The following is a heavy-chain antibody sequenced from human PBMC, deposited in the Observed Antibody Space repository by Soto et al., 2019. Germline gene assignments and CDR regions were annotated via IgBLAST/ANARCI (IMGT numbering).Heavy chain of an antibody. CDR2: ISGSGGST. D-gene: IGHD6-13*01. V-gene: IGHV3-23*01. CDR1: GFTFSDHY. CDR3: AKAKDSSSWYPVYFQH. J-gene: IGHJ1*01. Sequence: PGGSLRLSCAASGFTFSDHYMDWVRQAPGKGLEWVSAISGSGGSTYYADSVKGRFTISRDNSKNTLYLQMNSLRAEDTAVYYCAKAKDSSSWYPVYFQHWGQGTLVTVSS.